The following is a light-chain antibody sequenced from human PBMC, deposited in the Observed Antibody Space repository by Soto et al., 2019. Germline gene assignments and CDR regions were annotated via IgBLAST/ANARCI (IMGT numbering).Light chain of an antibody. V-gene: IGKV1-39*01. CDR3: QQSSSIPRT. CDR2: AAS. CDR1: QSISYY. Sequence: DIQMTQSPSSLSASVGDRVTITCRASQSISYYLSWYQLKPGKVPKLLITAASSLQSGVPSRFSGSGSGTDFTITISSLQPEDFATYYCQQSSSIPRTFGQGTKLEIK. J-gene: IGKJ2*01.